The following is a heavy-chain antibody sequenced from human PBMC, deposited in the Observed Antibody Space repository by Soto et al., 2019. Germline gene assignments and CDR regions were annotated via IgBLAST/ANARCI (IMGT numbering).Heavy chain of an antibody. V-gene: IGHV1-46*01. D-gene: IGHD2-21*01. J-gene: IGHJ4*02. CDR1: GYTFTKFH. CDR2: INPAGGAA. CDR3: ATQGDPRLYAATVFDY. Sequence: QVRLVQSGAEVKKPGASVKISCETSGYTFTKFHLHWVRQAPGQGLEWVGRINPAGGAANYAQPFPGRVSVTTDTSTSTVYMHLSNLRSEDTAVYYCATQGDPRLYAATVFDYWGQGTLLPVSS.